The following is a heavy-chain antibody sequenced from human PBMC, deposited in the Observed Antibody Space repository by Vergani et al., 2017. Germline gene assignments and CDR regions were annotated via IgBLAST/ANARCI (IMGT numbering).Heavy chain of an antibody. Sequence: QVQLQESGPGLVKPSETLSLTCTVSGGSISSSSYYWGWIRQPPGKGLEWIGSIYYSGSTYYNPSLKSRVTISVDTSKNQFSLKLSSVTAADTAVYYCARRTISYFDYWGQGTLVTVSS. CDR2: IYYSGST. CDR3: ARRTISYFDY. CDR1: GGSISSSSYY. D-gene: IGHD3-3*02. J-gene: IGHJ4*02. V-gene: IGHV4-39*01.